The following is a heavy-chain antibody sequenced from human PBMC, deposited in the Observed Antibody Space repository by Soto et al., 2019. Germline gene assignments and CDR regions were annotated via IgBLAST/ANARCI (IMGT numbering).Heavy chain of an antibody. CDR1: GGSISSGDYY. CDR3: ARVYSYDRARFDP. CDR2: ISYIGST. D-gene: IGHD3-22*01. V-gene: IGHV4-30-4*01. J-gene: IGHJ5*02. Sequence: SETLSLTCTVSGGSISSGDYYWSWIRQPPGKGLEWIGYISYIGSTYYNPSLKSRITISIDTSKHQFSLELSSVTAADTAVYYCARVYSYDRARFDPWGQGTLVTVSS.